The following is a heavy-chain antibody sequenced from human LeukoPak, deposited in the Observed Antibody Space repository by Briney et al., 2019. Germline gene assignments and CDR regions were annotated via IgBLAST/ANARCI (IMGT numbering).Heavy chain of an antibody. CDR1: GFTFSGYG. CDR2: ISDDGIDK. Sequence: GGSLRLSCAASGFTFSGYGMHWVRQAPGKGLEWLALISDDGIDKYYGDSVKGRFTISRDNAKNSAYLQMSSLRDEDTAVYYCARGTLQFFDYWGQGTLVTVSS. CDR3: ARGTLQFFDY. J-gene: IGHJ4*02. D-gene: IGHD2-2*01. V-gene: IGHV3-30*03.